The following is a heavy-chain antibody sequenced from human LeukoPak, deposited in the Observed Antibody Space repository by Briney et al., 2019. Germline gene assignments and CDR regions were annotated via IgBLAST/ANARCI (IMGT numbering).Heavy chain of an antibody. D-gene: IGHD3-10*01. CDR1: GFTVSTNY. V-gene: IGHV3-66*01. CDR3: ARDVRKQGLWS. J-gene: IGHJ4*02. Sequence: GESLRLSCAASGFTVSTNYMSWVRQAPGKGLEWVSIIYSGDRTDYADSLKGRFIISRDTSKNTLYLQMSSLRAEDTAVYYCARDVRKQGLWSWGQGTLVTVSS. CDR2: IYSGDRT.